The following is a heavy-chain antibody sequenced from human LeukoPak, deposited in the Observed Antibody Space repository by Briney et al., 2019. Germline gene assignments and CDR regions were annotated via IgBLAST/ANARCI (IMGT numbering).Heavy chain of an antibody. CDR3: ARYSGYYDSSGSSKEYYFDY. J-gene: IGHJ4*02. V-gene: IGHV4-34*01. CDR2: INHSGST. CDR1: GGSFSGYY. Sequence: SETLSLTCAVYGGSFSGYYWSWIRQPPGKGLEWIGEINHSGSTNYNPSLKSRVTISVDTSKNQFSLKLSSVTAADTAVYYCARYSGYYDSSGSSKEYYFDYWGQGTLGTVSS. D-gene: IGHD3-22*01.